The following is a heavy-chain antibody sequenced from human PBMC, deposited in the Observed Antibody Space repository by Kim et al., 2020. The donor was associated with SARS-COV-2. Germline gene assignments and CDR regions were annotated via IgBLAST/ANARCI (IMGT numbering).Heavy chain of an antibody. Sequence: GGSLRLSCAASGFNFGLYSMNWVRRAPGKGLEWVSIISGGGDIAAYADAVKGRFIISRDNSKDTLYLDMNSLRPEDTAIYYCAKRMSPGRFFPFATWGQGTVVAVSS. D-gene: IGHD3-10*01. V-gene: IGHV3-23*01. CDR3: AKRMSPGRFFPFAT. CDR1: GFNFGLYS. J-gene: IGHJ3*01. CDR2: ISGGGDIA.